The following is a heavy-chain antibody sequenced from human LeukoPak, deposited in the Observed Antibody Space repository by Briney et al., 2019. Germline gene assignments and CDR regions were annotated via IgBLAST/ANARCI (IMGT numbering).Heavy chain of an antibody. J-gene: IGHJ4*02. D-gene: IGHD6-19*01. CDR3: ARHRGWSYFDY. V-gene: IGHV4-59*08. Sequence: SETLSLTCTVSGGSISSYYWSWIRQPPGKGLEWIGYIYSSVSTYYNPSLKSRVTISVDTSKNQFSLRLTSVTAADTAVYFCARHRGWSYFDYWGQGTLVTVSS. CDR2: IYSSVST. CDR1: GGSISSYY.